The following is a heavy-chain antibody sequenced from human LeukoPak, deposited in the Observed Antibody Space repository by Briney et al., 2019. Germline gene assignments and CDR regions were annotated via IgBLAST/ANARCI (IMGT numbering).Heavy chain of an antibody. CDR3: AREESGGYFDY. D-gene: IGHD2-8*02. CDR2: INPNSGGT. CDR1: GYTFTGYY. V-gene: IGHV1-2*02. Sequence: ASVKVSCKASGYTFTGYYMHWVRQAPGQGLEWMGWINPNSGGTNYAQKFQGRVTMTRDTSISTAYMELSSLRSEDTAVYYCAREESGGYFDYGGQGTLVTVSS. J-gene: IGHJ4*02.